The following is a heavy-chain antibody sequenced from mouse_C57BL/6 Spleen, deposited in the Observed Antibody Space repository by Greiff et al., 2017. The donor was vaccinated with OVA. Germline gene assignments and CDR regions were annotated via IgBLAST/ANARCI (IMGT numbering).Heavy chain of an antibody. J-gene: IGHJ2*01. Sequence: QVQLQQSGAELMKPGASVKLSCKATGYTFTGYWIEWVKQRPGHGLEWIGEILPGSGSTNSHEKFKGKATFTADTSSNTAYMQLSSLTTEDSAIYYCARKVGRGGYFDYWGQGTTLTVSS. CDR2: ILPGSGST. CDR3: ARKVGRGGYFDY. V-gene: IGHV1-9*01. D-gene: IGHD4-1*01. CDR1: GYTFTGYW.